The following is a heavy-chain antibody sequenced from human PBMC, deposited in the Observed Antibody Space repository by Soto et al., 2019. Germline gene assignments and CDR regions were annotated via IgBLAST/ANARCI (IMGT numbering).Heavy chain of an antibody. J-gene: IGHJ4*02. D-gene: IGHD6-25*01. CDR1: GFTFSSYA. V-gene: IGHV3-23*01. Sequence: GGSLRLSCAASGFTFSSYAMSWVRQAPGKGLEWVSAISGSGGSTYYADSVKGRFTISRDNSKNTLYLQMNSLTAEDTAVYYCARLYNSGTDYWGQGALVTVSS. CDR3: ARLYNSGTDY. CDR2: ISGSGGST.